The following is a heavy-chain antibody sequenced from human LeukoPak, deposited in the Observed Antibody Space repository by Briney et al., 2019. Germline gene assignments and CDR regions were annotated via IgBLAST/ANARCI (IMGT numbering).Heavy chain of an antibody. CDR2: ISSGSSSI. D-gene: IGHD3-10*01. V-gene: IGHV3-48*01. CDR1: GFTFRSYS. J-gene: IGHJ4*02. Sequence: GGSLRLSCAASGFTFRSYSMNWVRQAPGKGLEGISYISSGSSSIYYADSVKGRFTISRDNAKNSLYLQMSSLRAEDTAVYYCASSYGSGSYDYWGQGTLVTVSS. CDR3: ASSYGSGSYDY.